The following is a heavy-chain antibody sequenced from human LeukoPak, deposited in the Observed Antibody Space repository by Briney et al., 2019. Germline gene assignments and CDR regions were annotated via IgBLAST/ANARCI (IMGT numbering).Heavy chain of an antibody. Sequence: GGSLRLSYAASGFTFSSYSMNWVRQAPGKGLEWVSYISSSSTIYYADSVKGRFTISRDNAKNSLYLQMNSLRDEDTAVYYCALGVTTVNAFDIWGQGTMVTVSS. CDR3: ALGVTTVNAFDI. J-gene: IGHJ3*02. D-gene: IGHD4-17*01. CDR2: ISSSSTI. CDR1: GFTFSSYS. V-gene: IGHV3-48*02.